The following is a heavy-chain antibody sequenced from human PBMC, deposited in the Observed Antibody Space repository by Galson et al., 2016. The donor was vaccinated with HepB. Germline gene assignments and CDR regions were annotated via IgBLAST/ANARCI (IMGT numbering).Heavy chain of an antibody. D-gene: IGHD3-10*01. CDR3: AKDRGFVTNHTCGGVDA. Sequence: SLRLSCAASGFAFGNYGMHWVRQAPGRGLESVAVVWYDGSNDQYAESVRGRFSISRDNAKKTLYLQMASLRSEDTAVYYCAKDRGFVTNHTCGGVDAWGQGTTVTV. CDR1: GFAFGNYG. V-gene: IGHV3-33*06. CDR2: VWYDGSND. J-gene: IGHJ6*02.